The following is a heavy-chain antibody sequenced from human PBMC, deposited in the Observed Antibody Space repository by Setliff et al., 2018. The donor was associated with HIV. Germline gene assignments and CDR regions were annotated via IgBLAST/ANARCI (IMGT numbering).Heavy chain of an antibody. D-gene: IGHD3-10*01. V-gene: IGHV4-4*09. CDR1: GDSISNYY. CDR2: IYTTGST. J-gene: IGHJ5*02. Sequence: PSETLSLTCTVSGDSISNYYWSRVRQPPGKGLEWIGYIYTTGSTNYNPSLKSRVSISIDTSKNQFSLKLSSVTAADTAVYYCARRIDNSGSLPAKNWFDTWGQGRLVT. CDR3: ARRIDNSGSLPAKNWFDT.